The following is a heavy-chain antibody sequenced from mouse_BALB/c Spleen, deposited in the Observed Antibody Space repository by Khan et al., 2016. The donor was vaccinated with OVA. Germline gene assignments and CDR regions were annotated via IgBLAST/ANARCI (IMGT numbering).Heavy chain of an antibody. CDR2: IDPYYGDT. V-gene: IGHV1-39*01. Sequence: VQLKESGPELEKPGASVKISCKASGYSFTGYNMNWVKQSNGKSLEWIGNIDPYYGDTSYNQKFKGTATLTVDKSSSTAYMQLKSLTSEDSAVYYCARSTWYFDVWGAGTTVTVSS. CDR3: ARSTWYFDV. J-gene: IGHJ1*01. CDR1: GYSFTGYN.